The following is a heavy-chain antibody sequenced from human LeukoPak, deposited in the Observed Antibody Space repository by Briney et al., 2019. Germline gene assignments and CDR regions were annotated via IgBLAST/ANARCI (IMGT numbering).Heavy chain of an antibody. CDR1: GYTFTSYA. D-gene: IGHD3-16*01. CDR2: INAGNGNT. J-gene: IGHJ5*02. Sequence: ASVKVSCKASGYTFTSYAMHWVRQAPGQRLEWMGWINAGNGNTKYSQKFQGRVTITRDTSASTAYMELSSLRSEDTAVYYCARDRTAIMFTFGEMVWFDPWGQGTLVTVSS. V-gene: IGHV1-3*01. CDR3: ARDRTAIMFTFGEMVWFDP.